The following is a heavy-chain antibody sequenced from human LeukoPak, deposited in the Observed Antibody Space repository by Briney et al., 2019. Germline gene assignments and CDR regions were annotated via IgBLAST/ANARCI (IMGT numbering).Heavy chain of an antibody. Sequence: ASVKVSCKASGYTFTSYAMHWVRQAPGQRLEWMGWINAGNGNTKYSQKFQGRVTITRDTSASTAYMELSSLRSEDTAVYYCARDLTRGYSGYEAAGYWGQGTLVTVSS. CDR2: INAGNGNT. V-gene: IGHV1-3*01. D-gene: IGHD5-12*01. CDR1: GYTFTSYA. CDR3: ARDLTRGYSGYEAAGY. J-gene: IGHJ4*02.